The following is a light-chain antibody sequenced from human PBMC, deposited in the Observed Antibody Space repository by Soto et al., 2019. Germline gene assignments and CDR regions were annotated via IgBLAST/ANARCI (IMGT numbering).Light chain of an antibody. Sequence: QSALTQPASVSGSPGQSITISCTGTSSEIGGYNYVSWYQQHPGKAPKLMIYEVSNRPSGVSDRFSGSKSGNTASLTISGLQADDESEYYCTSYTSTSTLFVFGTGTKVTVL. V-gene: IGLV2-14*01. CDR3: TSYTSTSTLFV. J-gene: IGLJ1*01. CDR1: SSEIGGYNY. CDR2: EVS.